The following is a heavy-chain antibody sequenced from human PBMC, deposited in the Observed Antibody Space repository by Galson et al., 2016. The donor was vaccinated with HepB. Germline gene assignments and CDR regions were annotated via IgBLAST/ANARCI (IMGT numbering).Heavy chain of an antibody. Sequence: SLRLSCAASGFTFDDYAMHWVRQAPGKGLEWVSSISGSGDTTYDADAVRGRFTISRDNSRNTLSLQMDSLRAEDSAIYYCAKGNIVQVPAAPYAWGQGALVTVSS. J-gene: IGHJ5*02. CDR2: ISGSGDTT. CDR1: GFTFDDYA. CDR3: AKGNIVQVPAAPYA. D-gene: IGHD2-2*01. V-gene: IGHV3-23*01.